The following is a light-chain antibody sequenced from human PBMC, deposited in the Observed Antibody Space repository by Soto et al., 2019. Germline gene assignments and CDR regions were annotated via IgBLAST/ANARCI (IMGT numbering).Light chain of an antibody. CDR2: DAS. Sequence: DIQMTQSPSSLSASVGDSVAITCQASQDIYNYLSWYQQKPGKAPKLLIYDASNLETGVPSRFSGSGSGTDFTFTIHSLQPEDIATYYCQQYDNLPFTFGPGTKVNI. J-gene: IGKJ3*01. CDR3: QQYDNLPFT. CDR1: QDIYNY. V-gene: IGKV1-33*01.